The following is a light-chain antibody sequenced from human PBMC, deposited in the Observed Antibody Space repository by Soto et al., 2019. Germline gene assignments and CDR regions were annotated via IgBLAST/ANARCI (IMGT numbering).Light chain of an antibody. CDR2: KAS. CDR1: QTISSW. V-gene: IGKV1-5*03. Sequence: DIQMTQSPSTLSGSVGDRVTITCRASQTISSWLAWYQQKPGKAPKLLIYKASTLKSGVPSRFSGSGSGTEFTLTISSLKPDDFATYYCQHYNSYSEAFGQGTQVELK. J-gene: IGKJ1*01. CDR3: QHYNSYSEA.